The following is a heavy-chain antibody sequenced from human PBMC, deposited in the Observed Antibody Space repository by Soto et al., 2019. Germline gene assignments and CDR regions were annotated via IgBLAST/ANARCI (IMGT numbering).Heavy chain of an antibody. D-gene: IGHD3-3*01. V-gene: IGHV4-31*03. CDR3: AREAFWSGYPTNRYFDL. Sequence: QVQLQESGPGLVKPSQTLSLTCTVSGGSISSGGYYWSWIRQHPGKGLEWIRYIYYSGSTYYNPSLKSRVTISVDTSKNQFSLKLSSVTAADTAVYYCAREAFWSGYPTNRYFDLWGRGTLVTVSS. CDR2: IYYSGST. CDR1: GGSISSGGYY. J-gene: IGHJ2*01.